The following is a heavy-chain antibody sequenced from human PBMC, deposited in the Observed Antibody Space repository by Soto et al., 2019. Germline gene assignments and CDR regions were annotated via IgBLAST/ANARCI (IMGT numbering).Heavy chain of an antibody. J-gene: IGHJ3*02. Sequence: QVHLLESGGGLVKPGESLRLSCAASGFTVSGYYMAWLRQPPGKGLDWISFISSDGRHTDYTDSAKGRFTISRDNAKNSLYLQMDSLRVEDTAVYFCATGQEVRMADIWGQATTVTVSS. V-gene: IGHV3-11*03. CDR3: ATGQEVRMADI. D-gene: IGHD2-15*01. CDR2: ISSDGRHT. CDR1: GFTVSGYY.